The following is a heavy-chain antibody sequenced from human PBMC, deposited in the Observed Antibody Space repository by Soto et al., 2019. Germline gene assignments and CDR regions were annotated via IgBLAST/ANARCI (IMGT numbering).Heavy chain of an antibody. D-gene: IGHD3-22*01. Sequence: SETLSLTCTVSGGSISSGGYYWSWIRQHPGKGLEWIGYIYYSGSTYYNPSLKSRVTISVDTSKNQFSLKLSSVTAADTAVYYCAREDQYDSRGYYVDYWGQGTLVTLSS. V-gene: IGHV4-31*03. CDR2: IYYSGST. CDR3: AREDQYDSRGYYVDY. J-gene: IGHJ4*02. CDR1: GGSISSGGYY.